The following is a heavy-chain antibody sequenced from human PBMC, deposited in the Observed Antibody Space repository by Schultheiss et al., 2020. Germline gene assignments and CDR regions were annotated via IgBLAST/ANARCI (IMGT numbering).Heavy chain of an antibody. Sequence: SQTLSLTCTVSGGSISSGGYYWTWIRQPPGKGLEWIGYIYYSGSTNYNPSLKSGITISVDTSKNQFSLKLSSVTAADTAVYYFARGGGYYYYYGMDVWGQGTTVTVSS. CDR2: IYYSGST. V-gene: IGHV4-61*08. D-gene: IGHD3-10*01. CDR3: ARGGGYYYYYGMDV. CDR1: GGSISSGGYY. J-gene: IGHJ6*02.